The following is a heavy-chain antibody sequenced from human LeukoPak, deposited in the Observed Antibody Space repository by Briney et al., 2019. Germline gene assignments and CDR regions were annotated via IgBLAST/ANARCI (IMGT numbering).Heavy chain of an antibody. V-gene: IGHV1-69-2*01. J-gene: IGHJ6*03. CDR2: VDPEDGET. CDR3: ATAAMVPMDV. D-gene: IGHD3-10*01. CDR1: GYTFTDYY. Sequence: ASVKVSCKVSGYTFTDYYMHWVQQAPGKGLEWMGLVDPEDGETIYAEKFQGRVTITADTSTDTAYMELSSLRSEDTAVYYCATAAMVPMDVWGKETTVTVSS.